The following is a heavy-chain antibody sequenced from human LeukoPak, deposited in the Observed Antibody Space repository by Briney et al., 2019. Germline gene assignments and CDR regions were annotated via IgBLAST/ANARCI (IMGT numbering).Heavy chain of an antibody. Sequence: SETLSLTCTVSGGSISSSSYYWGWIRQPPGKGLEWIGSFYFSGSTYYNPTLKSRVSIAVDTSKNQFSLKVSSVTAADTAVYYCARVVEDYGGNFWGQGTLVTVSS. CDR3: ARVVEDYGGNF. CDR1: GGSISSSSYY. J-gene: IGHJ4*02. V-gene: IGHV4-39*07. D-gene: IGHD4-23*01. CDR2: FYFSGST.